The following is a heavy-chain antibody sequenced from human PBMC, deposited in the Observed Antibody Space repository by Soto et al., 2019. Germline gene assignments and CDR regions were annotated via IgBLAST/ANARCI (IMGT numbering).Heavy chain of an antibody. CDR2: ITSNGGNT. V-gene: IGHV3-64*01. D-gene: IGHD2-21*01. Sequence: EVQLVESGGGLVQPGGSLRLSCAASGLTFSSYAMHWVRQAPGKGLEYVSVITSNGGNTDYASSVKGRFTISRDNSKNTLCLQMGSLRAEDMAVYYCARRIPFGYGMDVWGQGTTVTVSS. CDR1: GLTFSSYA. J-gene: IGHJ6*02. CDR3: ARRIPFGYGMDV.